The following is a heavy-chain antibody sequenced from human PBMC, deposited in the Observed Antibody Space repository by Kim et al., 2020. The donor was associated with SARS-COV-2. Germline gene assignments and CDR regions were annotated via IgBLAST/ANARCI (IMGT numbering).Heavy chain of an antibody. Sequence: SETLSLTCTVSGGSISSSSFYWGWIRQPPGKGLEWIGSIYYSGSAYYKPSLQSRVTTSVDTSKNQFSLKLSSVTAADTAVYYCARHFGSSDYYSAPFDYWGQGTLVTVSS. CDR1: GGSISSSSFY. CDR2: IYYSGSA. CDR3: ARHFGSSDYYSAPFDY. J-gene: IGHJ4*02. D-gene: IGHD3-22*01. V-gene: IGHV4-39*01.